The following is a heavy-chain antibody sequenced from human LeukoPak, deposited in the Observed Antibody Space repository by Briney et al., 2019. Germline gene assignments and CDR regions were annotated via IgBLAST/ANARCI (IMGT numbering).Heavy chain of an antibody. V-gene: IGHV4-59*01. CDR2: IYYRGST. D-gene: IGHD5-18*01. J-gene: IGHJ3*02. Sequence: SETLSLTCTVSGGSISSYYWSWIRQPPGKGLEWIAYIYYRGSTTYNPSLKSRVTISVDTSRNQFSLKLRSVTAADTAVYYCARSRSGYSYDHAAFDIWGQGTMVTVSS. CDR1: GGSISSYY. CDR3: ARSRSGYSYDHAAFDI.